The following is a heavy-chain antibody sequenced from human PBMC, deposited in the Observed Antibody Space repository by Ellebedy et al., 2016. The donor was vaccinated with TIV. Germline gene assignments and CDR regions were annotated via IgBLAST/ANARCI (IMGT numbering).Heavy chain of an antibody. CDR2: IYYSGST. V-gene: IGHV4-39*07. CDR1: GGSISTSTYY. J-gene: IGHJ3*02. CDR3: VRGSRGAFDI. Sequence: MPSETLSLTCTVSGGSISTSTYYWGWIRQPPGKGLEWIGSIYYSGSTYYNPSLKSRVTISVDTSKNQFSLQLNSLTPEDQALYYCVRGSRGAFDIWGQGTMVTVS.